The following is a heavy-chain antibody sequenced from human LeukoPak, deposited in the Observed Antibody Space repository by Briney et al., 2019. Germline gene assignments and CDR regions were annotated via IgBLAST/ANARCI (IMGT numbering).Heavy chain of an antibody. CDR2: LSGSGITT. CDR3: AKGIYSSGWSYFDY. J-gene: IGHJ4*01. CDR1: GFTFSNSA. V-gene: IGHV3-23*01. D-gene: IGHD6-19*01. Sequence: GGSLRLSCAASGFTFSNSAMGWVRQAPGKGLEWVSTLSGSGITTYYADSVKGQFTISRDNSKNTLYLQMNSLRAEDTAVYYCAKGIYSSGWSYFDYWGHGTLVTVSS.